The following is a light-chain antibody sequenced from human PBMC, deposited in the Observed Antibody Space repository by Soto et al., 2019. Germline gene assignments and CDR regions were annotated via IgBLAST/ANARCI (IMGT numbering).Light chain of an antibody. V-gene: IGLV2-14*03. Sequence: QSVLTQPASVSGSRGQSITISCTGTSSDVGAYNFVSWYQQHPGKLPKLMIFDVSRRPSGVSDRFSGSKSGNTASLTISGLRAEDEGDYYCSSYTSSSTHVFGSGTKVTVL. CDR1: SSDVGAYNF. CDR2: DVS. J-gene: IGLJ1*01. CDR3: SSYTSSSTHV.